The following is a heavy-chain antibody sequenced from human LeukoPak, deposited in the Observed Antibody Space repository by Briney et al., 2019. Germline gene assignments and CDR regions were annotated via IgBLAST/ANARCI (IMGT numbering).Heavy chain of an antibody. D-gene: IGHD3-9*01. CDR2: IYTSGST. J-gene: IGHJ3*02. Sequence: SQTLSLTCPVSGGSISNGSYYLRWIRQPAGKGLEWIGRIYTSGSTNYNPSLKSRVTISVDTSKNQFSLKLSSVTAADTAVYYCARVLGRYFDWYLSRADAFDIWGQGTMVTVSS. CDR3: ARVLGRYFDWYLSRADAFDI. V-gene: IGHV4-61*02. CDR1: GGSISNGSYY.